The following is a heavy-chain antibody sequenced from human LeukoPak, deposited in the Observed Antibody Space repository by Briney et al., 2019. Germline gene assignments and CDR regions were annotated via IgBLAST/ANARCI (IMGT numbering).Heavy chain of an antibody. Sequence: GGSLRLSCAASGFTFSSYNMSWVRQAPGKGLEWVSTITSTSTYIAYADSVKGRFTISRDNADNSLYLQMNSLRDDDTAVYYCAKERPHGMDVWGQGTSVTVSS. CDR1: GFTFSSYN. V-gene: IGHV3-21*01. CDR2: ITSTSTYI. J-gene: IGHJ6*02. CDR3: AKERPHGMDV. D-gene: IGHD6-6*01.